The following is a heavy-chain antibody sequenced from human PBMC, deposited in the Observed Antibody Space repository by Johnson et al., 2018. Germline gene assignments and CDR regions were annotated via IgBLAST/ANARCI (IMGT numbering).Heavy chain of an antibody. J-gene: IGHJ6*03. CDR3: TTLTTPYYFYSYVDV. Sequence: VQLVQSGGGLVEPGGSLRLSCAASGFTFSHAWMNWVRQAPGKGLEWVGRIRSKSDGGTTDYAAPVKDRFTIPRDDSNNTLYLQMNRLKTEDTAVYYCTTLTTPYYFYSYVDVWGKGTTVTVSS. CDR1: GFTFSHAW. V-gene: IGHV3-15*07. CDR2: IRSKSDGGTT. D-gene: IGHD2-15*01.